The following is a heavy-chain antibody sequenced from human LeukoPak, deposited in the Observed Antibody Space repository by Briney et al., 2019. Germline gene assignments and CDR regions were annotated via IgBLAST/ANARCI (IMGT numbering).Heavy chain of an antibody. CDR1: GFTFDDYA. CDR2: ISWNSKNI. J-gene: IGHJ6*02. CDR3: AKGNRDSSGFYYYYGMDV. D-gene: IGHD3-22*01. V-gene: IGHV3-9*01. Sequence: GGSLRLSCAPSGFTFDDYAMFWVRQPPGKGREWVAGISWNSKNIGYAASVKGRFTIYRDNAKNSLYLQMNSLRAEDTAFYYCAKGNRDSSGFYYYYGMDVWGQGTTVTVSS.